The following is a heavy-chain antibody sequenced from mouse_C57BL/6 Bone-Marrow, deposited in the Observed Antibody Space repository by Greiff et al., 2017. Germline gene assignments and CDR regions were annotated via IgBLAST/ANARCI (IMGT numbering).Heavy chain of an antibody. CDR3: ARRRWLPDYAMDY. Sequence: EVMLVESGGGLVKPGGSLKLSCAASGFTFSDYGMHWVRQAPEKGLEWVAYISSGSSTIYYADTVKGRFTISRDNTKNTLFLQMTSLRSDDTAMYYCARRRWLPDYAMDYWGQGTSVTVSS. V-gene: IGHV5-17*01. J-gene: IGHJ4*01. CDR2: ISSGSSTI. D-gene: IGHD2-3*01. CDR1: GFTFSDYG.